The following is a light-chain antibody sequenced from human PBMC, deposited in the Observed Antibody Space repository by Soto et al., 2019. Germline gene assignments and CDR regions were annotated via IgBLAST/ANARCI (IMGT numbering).Light chain of an antibody. CDR3: QTWSTGPV. Sequence: QPVLTQSPSASASLGASVKLTCTLSSGHTSSAIAWHQQRPEKGPRYLMKVNRDGSHSKGDGIPDRFSGSSSGAERYLTISSLQSEDEADYCCQTWSTGPVFGGGTKLTVL. J-gene: IGLJ2*01. CDR1: SGHTSSA. CDR2: VNRDGSH. V-gene: IGLV4-69*01.